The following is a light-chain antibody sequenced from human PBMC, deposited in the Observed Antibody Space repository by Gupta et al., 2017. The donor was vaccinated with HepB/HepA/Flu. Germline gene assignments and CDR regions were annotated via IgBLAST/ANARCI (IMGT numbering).Light chain of an antibody. Sequence: QLTQSPSTLSASVGDRVTITCRASQSISSWLAWYQQKPGKAPKLLIYKASSLESGVPSRFSGSGSGTESTLTISSLQPDDVATYYCQQYNSYPVTFGPGTKVDIK. CDR3: QQYNSYPVT. CDR1: QSISSW. CDR2: KAS. J-gene: IGKJ3*01. V-gene: IGKV1-5*03.